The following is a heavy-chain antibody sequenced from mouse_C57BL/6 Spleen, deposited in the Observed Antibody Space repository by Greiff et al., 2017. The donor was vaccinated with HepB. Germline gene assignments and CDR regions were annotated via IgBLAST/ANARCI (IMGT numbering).Heavy chain of an antibody. CDR2: IYPRSGNT. CDR1: GYTFTSYG. D-gene: IGHD1-1*01. Sequence: QVHVKQSGAELARPGASVKLSCKASGYTFTSYGISWVKQRTGQGLEWIGEIYPRSGNTYYNEKFKGKATLTADKSSSTAYMELRSLTSEDSAVYFCARGATVVPWYFDVWGTGTTVTVSS. CDR3: ARGATVVPWYFDV. V-gene: IGHV1-81*01. J-gene: IGHJ1*03.